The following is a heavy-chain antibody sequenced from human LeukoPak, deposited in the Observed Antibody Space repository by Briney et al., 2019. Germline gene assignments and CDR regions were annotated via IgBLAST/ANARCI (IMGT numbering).Heavy chain of an antibody. CDR1: GGSISSGVYY. D-gene: IGHD3-10*01. Sequence: NPSETLSLTCTVSGGSISSGVYYWTWIRQHPGRGLEWIGYIYYSGSTYYNPSLKSRVSISVDTSKNQFSLKVSSVTAADTAVYYCARMGTDERIIRGVDYWGQGTLVTVSS. V-gene: IGHV4-31*03. J-gene: IGHJ4*02. CDR3: ARMGTDERIIRGVDY. CDR2: IYYSGST.